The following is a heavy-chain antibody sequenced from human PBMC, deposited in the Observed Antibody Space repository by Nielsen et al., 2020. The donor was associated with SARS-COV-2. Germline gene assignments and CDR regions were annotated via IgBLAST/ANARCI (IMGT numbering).Heavy chain of an antibody. V-gene: IGHV1-46*01. J-gene: IGHJ6*02. D-gene: IGHD2-15*01. CDR1: GGTFSSYA. CDR2: INPSGGST. CDR3: AREGAPASYFYYGMDV. Sequence: ASVKVSCKASGGTFSSYAISWVRQAPGQGLEWMGIINPSGGSTSYAQKFQGRVTMTRDTSTSTVYMELSSLRSEDTAVYYCAREGAPASYFYYGMDVWGQGTTVTVSS.